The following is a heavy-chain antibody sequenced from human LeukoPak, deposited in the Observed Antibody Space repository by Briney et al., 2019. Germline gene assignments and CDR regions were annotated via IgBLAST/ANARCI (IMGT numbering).Heavy chain of an antibody. CDR1: GGSISSYC. CDR3: ARHGADGSVEYYFDY. J-gene: IGHJ4*02. D-gene: IGHD3-10*01. Sequence: PSETLSLTCTVSGGSISSYCWSWIRQPPGKGLEWIGYIYYSGSTNYNPSLKSRVTISVDTSKNQFSLKLSSVTAADTAVYYCARHGADGSVEYYFDYWGQGTLVTVSS. V-gene: IGHV4-59*08. CDR2: IYYSGST.